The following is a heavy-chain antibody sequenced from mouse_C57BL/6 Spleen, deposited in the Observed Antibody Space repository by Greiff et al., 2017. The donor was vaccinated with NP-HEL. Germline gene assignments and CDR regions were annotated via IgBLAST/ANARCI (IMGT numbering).Heavy chain of an antibody. V-gene: IGHV1-22*01. J-gene: IGHJ2*01. CDR3: ARGGYYYGSSAYYFDY. CDR2: INPNNGGT. CDR1: GYTFTDYN. Sequence: VQLKESGPELVKPGASVKMSCKASGYTFTDYNMHWVKQSHGKSLEWIGYINPNNGGTSYNQKFKGKATLTVNKSSSTAYMELRSLTSEDSAVYYCARGGYYYGSSAYYFDYWGQGTTLTVSS. D-gene: IGHD1-1*01.